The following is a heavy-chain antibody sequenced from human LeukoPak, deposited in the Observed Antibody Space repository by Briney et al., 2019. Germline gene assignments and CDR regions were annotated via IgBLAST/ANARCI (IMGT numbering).Heavy chain of an antibody. CDR3: ARSRGSSGWSPYYYYYGMDV. J-gene: IGHJ6*02. CDR2: IIPILGIA. D-gene: IGHD6-19*01. V-gene: IGHV1-69*04. CDR1: GGTFSSYA. Sequence: SVEVSCTASGGTFSSYAISWVRQAPGQGLEWMGRIIPILGIANYAQKFQGRVTITADKSTSTAYMELSSLRSEDTAVYYCARSRGSSGWSPYYYYYGMDVWGQGTTVTVSS.